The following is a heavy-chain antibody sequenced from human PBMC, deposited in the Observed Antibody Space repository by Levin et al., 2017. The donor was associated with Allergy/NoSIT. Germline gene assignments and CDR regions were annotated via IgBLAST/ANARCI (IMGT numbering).Heavy chain of an antibody. D-gene: IGHD6-19*01. J-gene: IGHJ6*02. Sequence: SQTLSLTCTVSGGSVSSGTYYWSWIWQPPGKGLEWIGYINYRGSTKYNPSLKSRVTISVDTSKNEFSLKLSSVTAADTAVYYCARNRIVVAGGNDYYYGMDVWGQGTTVTVSS. CDR3: ARNRIVVAGGNDYYYGMDV. CDR2: INYRGST. V-gene: IGHV4-61*01. CDR1: GGSVSSGTYY.